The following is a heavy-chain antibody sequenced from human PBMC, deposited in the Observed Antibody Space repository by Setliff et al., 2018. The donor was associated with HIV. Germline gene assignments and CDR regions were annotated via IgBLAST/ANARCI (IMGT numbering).Heavy chain of an antibody. CDR3: ARDPRLGHEDDTFDI. CDR2: ISYDGSKK. V-gene: IGHV3-30*04. J-gene: IGHJ3*02. D-gene: IGHD4-17*01. Sequence: GGSLRLSCAASGFTFSRYGMHWVRQAPGKGLEWVAFISYDGSKKYDADFVKGRFTISRDNSKNTLYLQMNSLTAEDTAVYYCARDPRLGHEDDTFDIWGQGTMVTVSS. CDR1: GFTFSRYG.